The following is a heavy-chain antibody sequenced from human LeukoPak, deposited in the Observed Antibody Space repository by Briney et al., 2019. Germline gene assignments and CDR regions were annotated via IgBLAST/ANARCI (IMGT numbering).Heavy chain of an antibody. J-gene: IGHJ4*02. CDR1: GGSFSGYY. CDR3: ASWDY. V-gene: IGHV4-34*01. Sequence: SETLSLTCAVYGGSFSGYYWSWIRQPPGKGLEWIGEINHSGSTNYNPSLKSRVTISVDASKNQFSLKLSSVTAADTAVYYCASWDYWGQGTLVTVSS. CDR2: INHSGST.